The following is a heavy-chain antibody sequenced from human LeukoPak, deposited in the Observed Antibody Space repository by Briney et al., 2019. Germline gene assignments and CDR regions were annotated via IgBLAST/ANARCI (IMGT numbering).Heavy chain of an antibody. CDR3: ARRSVEMAITGDY. V-gene: IGHV1-69*01. D-gene: IGHD5-24*01. CDR2: IIPIFGTA. Sequence: SVKVSCKASGGTFSSYAISWVRQAPGQGLEWMGGIIPIFGTANYAQKFQGRVTITADESTSTAYMELSSLRSEDTAVYYCARRSVEMAITGDYWGQGTLVTVSS. CDR1: GGTFSSYA. J-gene: IGHJ4*02.